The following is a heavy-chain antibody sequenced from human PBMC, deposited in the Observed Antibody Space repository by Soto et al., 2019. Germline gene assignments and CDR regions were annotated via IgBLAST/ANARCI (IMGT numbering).Heavy chain of an antibody. CDR1: GGSISSGGYY. CDR2: IFYSGST. CDR3: ARGGYSYGYREYFQH. D-gene: IGHD5-18*01. V-gene: IGHV4-31*03. J-gene: IGHJ1*01. Sequence: TSETLSLTCTVSGGSISSGGYYRSWIRQHPGKGLEWIGYIFYSGSTYYNPSLKSRVTISVDASKNQFSLKLSSVTATDTAVYYCARGGYSYGYREYFQHWGQGTLVTVSS.